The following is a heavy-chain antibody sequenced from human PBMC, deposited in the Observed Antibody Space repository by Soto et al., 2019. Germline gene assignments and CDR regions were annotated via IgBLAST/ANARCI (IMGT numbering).Heavy chain of an antibody. V-gene: IGHV3-30*18. D-gene: IGHD3-9*01. CDR3: AKDVDVLAGDSPGY. J-gene: IGHJ4*02. Sequence: QVQLVESGGGMVQPGRSLRLSCATSGFIFNGYAMHWVRQAPGKGLEWVAVISYDGNNIYYVDSVKGRFTISRDNSKNSLYLQMNSLRAVDTAVYYCAKDVDVLAGDSPGYWGQGTLVTVSS. CDR1: GFIFNGYA. CDR2: ISYDGNNI.